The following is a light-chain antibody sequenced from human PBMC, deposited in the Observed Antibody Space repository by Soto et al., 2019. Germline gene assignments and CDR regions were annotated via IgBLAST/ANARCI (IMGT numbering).Light chain of an antibody. Sequence: QSVLTQPASVSGAPGQTITTSCTGTSINIGGFYYVSWYQHHPGKDPKLMIYEVSKRPSGISTRFSGSKSGNTASLTISGLQAEDEADYYCSTYTSSRTPYVFGTGTKVTVL. CDR2: EVS. J-gene: IGLJ1*01. CDR3: STYTSSRTPYV. V-gene: IGLV2-14*01. CDR1: SINIGGFYY.